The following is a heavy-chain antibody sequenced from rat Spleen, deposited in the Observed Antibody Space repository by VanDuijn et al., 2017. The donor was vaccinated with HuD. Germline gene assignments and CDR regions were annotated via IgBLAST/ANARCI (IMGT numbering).Heavy chain of an antibody. Sequence: EVQLVESGGGLVQPGRSLKLSCAASGFIFSDYDMAWVRQAPTKGLEWIASISTGGDNTYYRDSVKGRFTLSRDNAKSTLYLQMDSLRSEDAATYYCGRHAGYYSGDYIMDAWGQGASVTVSS. CDR3: GRHAGYYSGDYIMDA. CDR1: GFIFSDYD. V-gene: IGHV5-25*01. CDR2: ISTGGDNT. J-gene: IGHJ4*01. D-gene: IGHD1-1*01.